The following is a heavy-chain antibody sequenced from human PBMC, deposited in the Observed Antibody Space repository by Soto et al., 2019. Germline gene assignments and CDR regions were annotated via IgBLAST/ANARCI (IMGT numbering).Heavy chain of an antibody. CDR2: IYIGGNT. CDR3: ARGDGSGTYMDYFDY. Sequence: ETLSLTCTVSGGSVSGDYWSWFRQPAGKELEWIGRIYIGGNTKYSPSLKTRVTMSGDTSKNQFSLKLSSVTAADTAVYYCARGDGSGTYMDYFDYWGQGTLVTVSS. J-gene: IGHJ4*02. V-gene: IGHV4-4*07. D-gene: IGHD3-10*01. CDR1: GGSVSGDY.